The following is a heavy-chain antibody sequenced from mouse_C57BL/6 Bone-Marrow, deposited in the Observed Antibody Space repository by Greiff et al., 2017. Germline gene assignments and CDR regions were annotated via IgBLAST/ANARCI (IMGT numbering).Heavy chain of an antibody. CDR2: ISDGGSYT. CDR1: GFTFSSYA. J-gene: IGHJ2*01. V-gene: IGHV5-4*01. CDR3: ASALSTTVSYIDY. Sequence: EVQRVESGGGLVKPGGSLKLSCAASGFTFSSYAMSWVRQTPEKRLEWVATISDGGSYTYYPDNVKGRFTIARDNAKNNLYLQMSHLKSEDTDMYYSASALSTTVSYIDYWGQGTTLTVSS. D-gene: IGHD1-1*01.